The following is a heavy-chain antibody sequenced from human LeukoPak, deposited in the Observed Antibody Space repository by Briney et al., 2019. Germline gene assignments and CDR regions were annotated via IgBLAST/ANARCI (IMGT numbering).Heavy chain of an antibody. V-gene: IGHV4-4*09. D-gene: IGHD6-6*01. J-gene: IGHJ5*02. CDR2: IYSSGST. CDR3: ARSPPEYSSSSEVGWFDP. Sequence: SETLSLTCTVCTGSISGYYWSWIRQPPGKGLEWIGYIYSSGSTSYNPSLRSRVTMSVDTSKNQFSLILKSVTAADTAVYYCARSPPEYSSSSEVGWFDPWGQGTLVTVSS. CDR1: TGSISGYY.